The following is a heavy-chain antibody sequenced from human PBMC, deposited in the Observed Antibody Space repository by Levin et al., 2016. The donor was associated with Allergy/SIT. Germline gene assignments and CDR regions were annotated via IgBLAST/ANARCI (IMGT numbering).Heavy chain of an antibody. D-gene: IGHD1-14*01. Sequence: VRQAPGKGLEWIGEVFHSGSTNYNPSLKSRVTISVDKSKNQFSLKLTSVTAADTAVYYCARDAAEHNTNFRGMDVWGQGTTVTVSS. CDR2: VFHSGST. J-gene: IGHJ6*02. V-gene: IGHV4-4*02. CDR3: ARDAAEHNTNFRGMDV.